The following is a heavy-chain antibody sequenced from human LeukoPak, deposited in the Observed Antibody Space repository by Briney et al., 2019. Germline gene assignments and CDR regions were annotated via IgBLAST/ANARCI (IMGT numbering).Heavy chain of an antibody. J-gene: IGHJ6*03. CDR1: GGSFSGYY. D-gene: IGHD2-15*01. CDR2: IYYSGST. Sequence: SETLSLTCAVYGGSFSGYYWSWIRQPPGKGLEWIGYIYYSGSTNYNPSLKSRVTISVDTSKNQFSLKLSSVTAADTAVYYCARGAYCNGGSCYAPILGSYYYMDVWGKGTTVTVSS. V-gene: IGHV4-59*01. CDR3: ARGAYCNGGSCYAPILGSYYYMDV.